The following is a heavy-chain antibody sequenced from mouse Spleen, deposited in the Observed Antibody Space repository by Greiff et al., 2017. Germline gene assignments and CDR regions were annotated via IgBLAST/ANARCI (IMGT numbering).Heavy chain of an antibody. Sequence: QVQLQQSGAELARPGASVKLSCKASGYTFTSYWMQWVKQRPGQGLEWIGAIYPGDGDTRYTQKFKGKATLTADKSSSTAYMQLSSLASEDSAVYYCARDGYYVLYAMDYWGQGTSVTVSS. J-gene: IGHJ4*01. D-gene: IGHD2-3*01. CDR2: IYPGDGDT. CDR1: GYTFTSYW. V-gene: IGHV1-87*01. CDR3: ARDGYYVLYAMDY.